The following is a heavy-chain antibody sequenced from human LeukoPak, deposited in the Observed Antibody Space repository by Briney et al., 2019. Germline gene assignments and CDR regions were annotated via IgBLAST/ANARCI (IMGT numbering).Heavy chain of an antibody. CDR2: IYYSGST. D-gene: IGHD1-26*01. Sequence: SETLSLTCSVSGGSITSSSHYWGWIRQSPEKGLEWIGSIYYSGSTYYNPSLKSRVTISVDTSKNQFSLKLSSVTAADTAVYYCARQEALGSNWFDPWGQGTLVTVSS. J-gene: IGHJ5*02. CDR1: GGSITSSSHY. CDR3: ARQEALGSNWFDP. V-gene: IGHV4-39*01.